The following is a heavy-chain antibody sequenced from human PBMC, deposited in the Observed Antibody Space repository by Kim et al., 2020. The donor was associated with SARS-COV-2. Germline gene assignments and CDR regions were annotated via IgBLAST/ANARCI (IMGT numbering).Heavy chain of an antibody. Sequence: GGSLRLSCAASGFTFSSYEMNWVRQAPGKGLEWVSYISSSGSTIYYADSVKGRFTISRDNAKNSLYLQMNSLRAEDTAVYYCARDPAEGLDIVVGGYWGQGTLVTVSS. D-gene: IGHD2-15*01. CDR3: ARDPAEGLDIVVGGY. CDR1: GFTFSSYE. J-gene: IGHJ4*02. V-gene: IGHV3-48*03. CDR2: ISSSGSTI.